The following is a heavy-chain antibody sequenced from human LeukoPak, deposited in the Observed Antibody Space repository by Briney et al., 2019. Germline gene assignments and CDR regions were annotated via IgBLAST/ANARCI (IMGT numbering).Heavy chain of an antibody. V-gene: IGHV3-7*05. D-gene: IGHD5-12*01. CDR2: IKQDGSEK. CDR3: AKAYSAYDSYSYYGMDV. J-gene: IGHJ6*01. Sequence: GGSLRLSCAASGITFSSFWMSWVRQAPGKGLEWVANIKQDGSEKYYVDSVKGRFTISRDNSKNSLYLQMNSLRSEDTALYFCAKAYSAYDSYSYYGMDVWGQGTTVTVSS. CDR1: GITFSSFW.